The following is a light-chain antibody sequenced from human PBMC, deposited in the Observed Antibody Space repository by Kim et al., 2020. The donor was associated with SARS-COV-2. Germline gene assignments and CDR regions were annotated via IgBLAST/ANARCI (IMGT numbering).Light chain of an antibody. V-gene: IGLV2-14*03. CDR2: DVT. Sequence: GQSITLSCTGTTSDVGRFNHVSWYQHHPGKVPKLLIYDVTNRPSGVSDRFSGSKSGNTASLTISGLQSEDEADYYCASYTSTSTYVFGTGTKVTVL. CDR3: ASYTSTSTYV. CDR1: TSDVGRFNH. J-gene: IGLJ1*01.